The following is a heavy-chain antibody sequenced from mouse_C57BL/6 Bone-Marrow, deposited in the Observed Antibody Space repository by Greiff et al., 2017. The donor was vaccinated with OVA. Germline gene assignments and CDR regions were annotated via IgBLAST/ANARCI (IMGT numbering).Heavy chain of an antibody. J-gene: IGHJ1*03. V-gene: IGHV1-26*01. CDR1: GYTFTDYY. CDR2: INPNNGGT. Sequence: EVQLQQSGPELVKPGASVKISCKASGYTFTDYYMNWVKQSHGKSLEWIGDINPNNGGTSYNQKFKGKATLTVDKSSSTAYMELRSLTSEDSAVYYCARDYGSSYLWYFDVWGTGTTVTVAS. D-gene: IGHD1-1*01. CDR3: ARDYGSSYLWYFDV.